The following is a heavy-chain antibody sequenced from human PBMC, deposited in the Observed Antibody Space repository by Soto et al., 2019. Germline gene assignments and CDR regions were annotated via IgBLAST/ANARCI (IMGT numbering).Heavy chain of an antibody. CDR2: IQLSGGST. CDR1: GYTFTSYY. V-gene: IGHV1-46*01. J-gene: IGHJ6*01. Sequence: QVQLMQSGAEVKKPGASVRVSCVASGYTFTSYYMHWVRQAPGQGLEWLGAIQLSGGSTTYAQRFQGRVTVTRDTSTSTVYMELRSLSSEDTAVYHCAREGNSYSGMDVW. CDR3: AREGNSYSGMDV.